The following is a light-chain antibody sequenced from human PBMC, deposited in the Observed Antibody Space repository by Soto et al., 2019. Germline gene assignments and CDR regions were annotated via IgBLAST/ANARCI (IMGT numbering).Light chain of an antibody. CDR3: QQRSKWRT. CDR2: DAS. CDR1: QRVSSY. Sequence: EIVMTQSPATLSVSPGERATLSFRASQRVSSYLAWYQQKPGQAPRLLIYDASKRATGIPARFSGSGFGTDYTLTISSLEPEDFAVYYCQQRSKWRTFGQGTKVDI. V-gene: IGKV3-11*01. J-gene: IGKJ1*01.